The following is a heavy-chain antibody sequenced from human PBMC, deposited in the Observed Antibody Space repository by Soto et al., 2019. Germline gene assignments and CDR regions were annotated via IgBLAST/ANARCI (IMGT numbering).Heavy chain of an antibody. CDR1: GYTFTSYY. V-gene: IGHV1-46*01. CDR3: ARSYYDYVWGSYRFAHFDF. D-gene: IGHD3-16*02. CDR2: INPSGDST. Sequence: ASVKVSCKASGYTFTSYYMHWVRQAPGQGLEWMGIINPSGDSTSYAQKFQGRVTMTRDTSTSTVYMELSSLRSEDTAVYYCARSYYDYVWGSYRFAHFDFWGQGTLVTVSS. J-gene: IGHJ4*02.